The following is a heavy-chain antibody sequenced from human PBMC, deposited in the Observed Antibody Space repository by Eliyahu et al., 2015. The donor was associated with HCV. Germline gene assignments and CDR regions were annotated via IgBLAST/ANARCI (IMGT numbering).Heavy chain of an antibody. J-gene: IGHJ5*02. D-gene: IGHD1-26*01. CDR1: GYTFTSYA. V-gene: IGHV1-3*01. Sequence: QVQLVQSGAEVKKPGASVKVSCKAXGYTFTSYAMHWVRQXPGQRLEWMGWINAGNGNTKYSQKFQGRVTISRDTSASTGYMELSSLRSEDTAVYYCAKSFSGSYATWGQGTLVTVSS. CDR3: AKSFSGSYAT. CDR2: INAGNGNT.